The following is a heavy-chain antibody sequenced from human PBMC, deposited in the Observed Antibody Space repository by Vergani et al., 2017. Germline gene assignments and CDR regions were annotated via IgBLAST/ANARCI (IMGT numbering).Heavy chain of an antibody. V-gene: IGHV3-48*04. Sequence: EVQLVESGGGLVQPGGSLRLSCAASGFTFSSYSMNWVRQAPGKGLEWVSYISSSGSTIYYADSVKGRFTISRDNAKNSLYLQMNSLIAEDTAVYYCARDDYGDYGSWFDPWGQGTLVTVSS. J-gene: IGHJ5*02. D-gene: IGHD4-17*01. CDR1: GFTFSSYS. CDR3: ARDDYGDYGSWFDP. CDR2: ISSSGSTI.